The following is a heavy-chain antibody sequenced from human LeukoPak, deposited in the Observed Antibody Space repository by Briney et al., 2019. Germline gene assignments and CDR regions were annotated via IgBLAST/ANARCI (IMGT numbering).Heavy chain of an antibody. J-gene: IGHJ3*02. D-gene: IGHD1-26*01. V-gene: IGHV3-9*01. CDR1: GFTFDDYA. CDR3: AKDRGGSYFDAFDI. Sequence: PGRSLRLSCAASGFTFDDYAMHWVRQAPGKGLEWVSGITWNTGSIGYADSVKGRFTVSRDNAKNSLYLQMNSLRADDTALCYCAKDRGGSYFDAFDIWGQGTLVTVSS. CDR2: ITWNTGSI.